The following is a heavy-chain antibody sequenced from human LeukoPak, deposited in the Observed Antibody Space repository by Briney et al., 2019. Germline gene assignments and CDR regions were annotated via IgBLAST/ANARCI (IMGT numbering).Heavy chain of an antibody. CDR3: AKVEGYDILTGLDY. CDR1: GFTFSSYA. Sequence: PGGSLRLSCATSGFTFSSYAISWVRQAPGKGLEWVSGICASGGSTYYADSVKGRFIISRDNTKNTLYLQMNTLRTEDTAVYYCAKVEGYDILTGLDYWGQGTLVTVSS. J-gene: IGHJ4*02. V-gene: IGHV3-23*01. D-gene: IGHD3-9*01. CDR2: ICASGGST.